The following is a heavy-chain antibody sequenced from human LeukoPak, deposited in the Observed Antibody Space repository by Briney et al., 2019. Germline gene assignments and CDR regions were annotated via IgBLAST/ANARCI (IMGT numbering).Heavy chain of an antibody. V-gene: IGHV4-39*07. J-gene: IGHJ4*02. D-gene: IGHD3-22*01. Sequence: SETLSLTCTVSGGSLSDSTYYWAWIRQPPGKGLEWIGSIYYSGSTYYNPSLKSRVTISVDTSKNQFSLKLSSVTAADTAVYYCARSRGCYDSRDYWGQGTLVTVSS. CDR1: GGSLSDSTYY. CDR3: ARSRGCYDSRDY. CDR2: IYYSGST.